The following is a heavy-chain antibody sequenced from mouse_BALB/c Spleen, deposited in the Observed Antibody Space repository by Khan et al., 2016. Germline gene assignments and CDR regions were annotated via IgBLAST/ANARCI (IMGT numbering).Heavy chain of an antibody. D-gene: IGHD2-12*01. Sequence: QVQLQQPGAELMKPGASVKISCKATGYTFSSYWIEWVKQRPGHGLEWIGEILPGSGSTNYNEKFKGKATLNADTSSNTAYMQLSSLKSEDSAVSYCARGGYSYDARSWFAYWVQGTLVTVSA. CDR2: ILPGSGST. V-gene: IGHV1-9*01. CDR1: GYTFSSYW. CDR3: ARGGYSYDARSWFAY. J-gene: IGHJ3*01.